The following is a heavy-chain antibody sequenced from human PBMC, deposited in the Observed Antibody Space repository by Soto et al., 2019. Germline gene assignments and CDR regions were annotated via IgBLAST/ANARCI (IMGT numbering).Heavy chain of an antibody. Sequence: QVQLQESGPGLVKPSETLSLTCTVSGGSVSSGSYYWSWIRQPPGKGLEWIGYIYYSGSTNYNPSLKSRGTISVDTSKNQFSLKLSSVTAADTAVYYCARDHPHNNYDFWSGYQNYYYYGMDVWGQGTTVTVSS. V-gene: IGHV4-61*01. D-gene: IGHD3-3*01. CDR3: ARDHPHNNYDFWSGYQNYYYYGMDV. J-gene: IGHJ6*02. CDR2: IYYSGST. CDR1: GGSVSSGSYY.